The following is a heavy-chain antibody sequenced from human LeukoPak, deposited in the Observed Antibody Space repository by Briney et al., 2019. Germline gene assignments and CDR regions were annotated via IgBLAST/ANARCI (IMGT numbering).Heavy chain of an antibody. CDR1: GGTFSSYA. CDR2: IIPIFGTA. CDR3: ARGLAFGGSSGYYFGWFDP. Sequence: ASVKVSCKASGGTFSSYAISWVRQAPGQGLEWMGGIIPIFGTANYAQKFQGRVTITADESTSTAYMELSSLRSEDTAVYYCARGLAFGGSSGYYFGWFDPWGQGTLVTVSS. D-gene: IGHD3-22*01. J-gene: IGHJ5*02. V-gene: IGHV1-69*13.